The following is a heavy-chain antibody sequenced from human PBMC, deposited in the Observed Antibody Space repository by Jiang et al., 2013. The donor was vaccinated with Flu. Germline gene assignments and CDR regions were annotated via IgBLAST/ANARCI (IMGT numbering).Heavy chain of an antibody. CDR1: GYTFTSYY. V-gene: IGHV1-46*01. D-gene: IGHD4-11*01. J-gene: IGHJ5*02. CDR2: INPSGGST. Sequence: GAEVKKPGASVKVSCKASGYTFTSYYMHWVRQAPGQGLEWMGIINPSGGSTSYAQKFQGRVTMTRDTSTSTVYMELSSLRSEDTAVYYCARGGADYSNYFSWFDPWGQGTLVTVSS. CDR3: ARGGADYSNYFSWFDP.